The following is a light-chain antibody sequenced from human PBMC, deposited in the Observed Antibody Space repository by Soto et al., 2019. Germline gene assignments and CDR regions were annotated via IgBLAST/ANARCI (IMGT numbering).Light chain of an antibody. Sequence: QSALTQPASVSGSPGQSITISCTGTSSDVGGYNYVSWYQQYPGKAPKLIIYEVSKRPSGVFNRFSGSKSGNTASLTISGLQAEDEADYYCTSYTRNIMRGVVFGGGTKVTVL. J-gene: IGLJ2*01. CDR3: TSYTRNIMRGVV. CDR2: EVS. CDR1: SSDVGGYNY. V-gene: IGLV2-14*01.